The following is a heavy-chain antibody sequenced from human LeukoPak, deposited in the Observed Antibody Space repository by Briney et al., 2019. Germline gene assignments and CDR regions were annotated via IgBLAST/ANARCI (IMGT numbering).Heavy chain of an antibody. CDR1: GFIFMNYA. CDR3: AKWGDYDILTGYYVSDF. Sequence: PGASLTLSCAASGFIFMNYAMSWVRQAPGKGLEWVSAITGSGDTTYYADSVKGRFTIARDNSKNTLYVEMNTLRAEDTAVYYCAKWGDYDILTGYYVSDFWGQGTLVTVSS. J-gene: IGHJ4*02. V-gene: IGHV3-23*01. CDR2: ITGSGDTT. D-gene: IGHD3-9*01.